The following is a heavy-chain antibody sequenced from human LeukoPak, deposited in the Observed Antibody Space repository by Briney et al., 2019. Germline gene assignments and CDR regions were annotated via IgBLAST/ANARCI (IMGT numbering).Heavy chain of an antibody. V-gene: IGHV1-3*01. CDR1: GYTFTSYA. CDR2: INAGNGNT. D-gene: IGHD3-16*01. J-gene: IGHJ4*02. Sequence: ASVKVSCKASGYTFTSYAMHWVRQAPGQRLEWMGWINAGNGNTKYSQKFQGRVTMTRDTSTSTVYMELSSLRSEDTAVYYCATSVRMGGYQLASPYWGQGTLVTVSS. CDR3: ATSVRMGGYQLASPY.